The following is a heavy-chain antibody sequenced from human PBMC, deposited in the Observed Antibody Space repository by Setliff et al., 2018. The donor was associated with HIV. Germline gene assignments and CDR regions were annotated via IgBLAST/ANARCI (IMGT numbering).Heavy chain of an antibody. J-gene: IGHJ5*02. CDR3: ARQPVPGGVVVPGDDWVDP. D-gene: IGHD2-2*01. CDR1: GGSNNSGSYY. CDR2: IFHTGFA. V-gene: IGHV4-61*09. Sequence: PSETLSLTCSVSGGSNNSGSYYWTWIRQPAGKGLEWIGNIFHTGFAHYNPSFRSRVTMSVDTSKNQFSLKVTSVTAADTAVYYCARQPVPGGVVVPGDDWVDPWGQGTLVTVSS.